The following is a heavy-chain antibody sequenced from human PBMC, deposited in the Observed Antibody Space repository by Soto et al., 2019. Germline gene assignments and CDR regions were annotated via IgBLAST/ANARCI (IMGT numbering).Heavy chain of an antibody. D-gene: IGHD2-8*02. J-gene: IGHJ4*02. CDR3: ARDKITGLFDY. CDR2: INHSGST. Sequence: SETLSLTCAVYGGSFSGYYWTWIRQPPGTGLEWIGEINHSGSTNYNPSLKSRVSISVDTSKNQFSLKLTSVTAADTAVYYCARDKITGLFDYWGQGTLVTVS. V-gene: IGHV4-34*01. CDR1: GGSFSGYY.